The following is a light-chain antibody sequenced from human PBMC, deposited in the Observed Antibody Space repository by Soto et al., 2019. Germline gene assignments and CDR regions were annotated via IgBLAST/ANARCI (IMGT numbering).Light chain of an antibody. V-gene: IGLV2-11*01. Sequence: QSALTQPRSVSGSPGQSVTISCTRTSSDVGDFNYVSWYQQHPGKAPKLMIYDVSKRPSGVPDRFSGSKSGNTASLTISGLQAEDEADYYCCSYAGSYTFVYVFGSGTKLTVL. J-gene: IGLJ1*01. CDR1: SSDVGDFNY. CDR2: DVS. CDR3: CSYAGSYTFVYV.